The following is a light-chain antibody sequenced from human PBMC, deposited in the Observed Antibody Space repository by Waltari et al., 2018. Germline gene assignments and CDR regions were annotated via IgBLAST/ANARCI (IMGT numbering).Light chain of an antibody. CDR2: EVS. J-gene: IGLJ1*01. CDR3: SSYTSSSTLLYV. CDR1: SSDVGGYNY. Sequence: QSALTQPASVSGSPGQSITISCTGTSSDVGGYNYASWSQQHPGKAPKLMIYEVSNRPSGVSNRFSGSKSGNTASLTISGLQAEDEADYYCSSYTSSSTLLYVFGTGTKVTVL. V-gene: IGLV2-14*01.